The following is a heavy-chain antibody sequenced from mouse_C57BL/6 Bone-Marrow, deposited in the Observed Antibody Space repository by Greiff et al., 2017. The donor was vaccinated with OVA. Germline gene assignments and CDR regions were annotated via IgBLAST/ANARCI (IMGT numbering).Heavy chain of an antibody. CDR2: ISYSGST. CDR3: ARYPYYDYDGWYFDV. CDR1: GYSITSDY. J-gene: IGHJ1*03. V-gene: IGHV3-8*01. D-gene: IGHD2-4*01. Sequence: EVKLVESGPGLAKPSQTLSLTCSVTGYSITSDYWNWIRKFPGNKLEYMGYISYSGSTYYNPSLKSRISITRDTSKNQYYLQLNSVTTEDTATYYCARYPYYDYDGWYFDVWGTGTTVTVSS.